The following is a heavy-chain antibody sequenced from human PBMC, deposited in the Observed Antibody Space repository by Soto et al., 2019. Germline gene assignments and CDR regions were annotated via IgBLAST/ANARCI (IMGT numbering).Heavy chain of an antibody. Sequence: QVQLVQSGAEVKKPGASVKVSCKASGYTFTSYYMHWVRQAPGQGLEWMGIINPSGGSTSYAQKFQGRVTMTRDTSTSTVYMELSSLRSEDTAVYYCARMLVPAATYYYYGMDVWGQGTTVTVSS. CDR3: ARMLVPAATYYYYGMDV. V-gene: IGHV1-46*01. J-gene: IGHJ6*02. CDR2: INPSGGST. CDR1: GYTFTSYY. D-gene: IGHD2-2*01.